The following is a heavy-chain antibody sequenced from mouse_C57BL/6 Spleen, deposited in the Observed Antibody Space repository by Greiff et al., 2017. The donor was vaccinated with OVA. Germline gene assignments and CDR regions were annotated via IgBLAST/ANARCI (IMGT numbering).Heavy chain of an antibody. CDR3: ARNGYDYDGVLAY. D-gene: IGHD2-4*01. J-gene: IGHJ3*01. CDR1: GYTFTDYN. CDR2: INPNNGAT. V-gene: IGHV1-22*01. Sequence: EVQLQQSGPELVKPGASVKMSCKASGYTFTDYNMHWVKQSHGKSLEWIGYINPNNGATSYNQKFKGKATLTVNKSSSTAYMELRSLTSEDSAVYYCARNGYDYDGVLAYWGQGTLVTVSA.